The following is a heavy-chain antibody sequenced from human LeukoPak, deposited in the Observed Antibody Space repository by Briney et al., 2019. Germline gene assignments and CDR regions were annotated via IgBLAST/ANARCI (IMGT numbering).Heavy chain of an antibody. Sequence: SETLSLTCAVYGGSFSGYYWSWIRQPPGKGLEWIGEINHSGSTNYNPSLKSRVTISVDTSKNQFSLKLSSVTAADTAVYYCARGQDLYGSADYDIFSYWGQGTLVTVSS. J-gene: IGHJ4*02. CDR1: GGSFSGYY. CDR2: INHSGST. V-gene: IGHV4-34*01. CDR3: ARGQDLYGSADYDIFSY. D-gene: IGHD3-9*01.